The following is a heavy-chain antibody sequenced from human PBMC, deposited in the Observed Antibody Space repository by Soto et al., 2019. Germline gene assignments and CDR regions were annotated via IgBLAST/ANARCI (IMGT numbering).Heavy chain of an antibody. Sequence: SETLSLTCTVSGGSISSYYWGWIRQPPGKGLEWIGYIYYSGSTNYNPSLKSRVTISVDTSKNQFSLKLSSVTAADTAVYYCARGGYDYVWGSYRPYYFDYWGQGTLVTVPS. D-gene: IGHD3-16*02. J-gene: IGHJ4*02. CDR1: GGSISSYY. CDR2: IYYSGST. V-gene: IGHV4-59*01. CDR3: ARGGYDYVWGSYRPYYFDY.